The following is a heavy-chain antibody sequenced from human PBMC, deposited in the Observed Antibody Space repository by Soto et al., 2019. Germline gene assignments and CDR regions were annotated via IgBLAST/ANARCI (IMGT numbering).Heavy chain of an antibody. Sequence: PSETLSLTCTVSGGSLSSGDYYWSWIRQPPGNGLEWIGYIYYSGSTYYNPSLKSRVIMSVDTSKNQFSLKLSSVTAADTAVYYCARYDSSGYYSMFDYWGQGTMVTVSS. V-gene: IGHV4-30-4*01. D-gene: IGHD3-22*01. CDR3: ARYDSSGYYSMFDY. J-gene: IGHJ4*02. CDR2: IYYSGST. CDR1: GGSLSSGDYY.